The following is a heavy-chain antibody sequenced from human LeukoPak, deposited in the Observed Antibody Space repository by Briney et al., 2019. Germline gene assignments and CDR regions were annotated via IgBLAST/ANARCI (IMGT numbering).Heavy chain of an antibody. V-gene: IGHV3-33*01. Sequence: GGSLRLSCAASGFTFSNYGMHWVRQAPGKGLEWVAVIWYDGSKTYYADSVKGLFTISRDNSKNTLYLQMSSLRAEDTAVYYCARGRYYGSENYYYYYYMDVWGKGTTVTVSS. J-gene: IGHJ6*03. CDR1: GFTFSNYG. D-gene: IGHD3-10*01. CDR2: IWYDGSKT. CDR3: ARGRYYGSENYYYYYYMDV.